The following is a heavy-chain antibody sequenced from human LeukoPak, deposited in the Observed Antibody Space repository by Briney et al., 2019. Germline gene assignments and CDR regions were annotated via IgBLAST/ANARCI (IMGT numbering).Heavy chain of an antibody. Sequence: PSETLSLTCAVYGGSFSGYYWSWIRQPPGKGLEWIGEINHSGSTNYNPSLKSRVTISVDTSKNQFSLKLSSVTAADTAVYYCARGSPPYYYGSGSYLIKLFDYWGQGTLVTVSS. CDR3: ARGSPPYYYGSGSYLIKLFDY. CDR1: GGSFSGYY. J-gene: IGHJ4*02. V-gene: IGHV4-34*01. D-gene: IGHD3-10*01. CDR2: INHSGST.